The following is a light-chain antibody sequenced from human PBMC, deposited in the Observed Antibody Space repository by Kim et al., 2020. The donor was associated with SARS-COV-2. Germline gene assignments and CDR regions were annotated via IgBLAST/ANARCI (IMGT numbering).Light chain of an antibody. Sequence: SYELTQPPSVSVAPGKTASITCGGNNIGSKSVHWYQQKPGRAPVLVIYYDSDRPSGIPERFSGSNSGNTATLTISRVEAGDEADYYCQVWDSSSDHPVFG. J-gene: IGLJ3*02. CDR1: NIGSKS. CDR3: QVWDSSSDHPV. V-gene: IGLV3-21*04. CDR2: YDS.